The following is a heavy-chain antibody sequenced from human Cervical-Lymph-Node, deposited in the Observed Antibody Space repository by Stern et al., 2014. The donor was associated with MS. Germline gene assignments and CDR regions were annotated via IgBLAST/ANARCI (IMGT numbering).Heavy chain of an antibody. CDR3: AKSGATFDWLLQNCFDP. V-gene: IGHV1-2*02. D-gene: IGHD3-9*01. CDR2: INPKTGAT. Sequence: VQLVESGAEAKKPGASVSVSCMASGYTFTDYYVHWVRQAPGQGLEWMGWINPKTGATHYAQRFQGRVTITRDTSTTTVYLGLNRLRSDDTALYFCAKSGATFDWLLQNCFDPWGQGTLVTVSS. CDR1: GYTFTDYY. J-gene: IGHJ5*02.